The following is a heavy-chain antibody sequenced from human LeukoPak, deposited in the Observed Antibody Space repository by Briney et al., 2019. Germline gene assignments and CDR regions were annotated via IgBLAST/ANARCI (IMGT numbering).Heavy chain of an antibody. CDR1: GYTFTSYG. V-gene: IGHV1-18*01. J-gene: IGHJ6*03. D-gene: IGHD6-6*01. Sequence: ASVKVSCKASGYTFTSYGISWVRQAPGQGLEWMGWISAYNGHTNYAQKLQGRVTMTTDTSTSTAYMELRSLRSDDTAVYYCASLKQLVPYYYYYYMDVWGKGTTVTVSS. CDR3: ASLKQLVPYYYYYYMDV. CDR2: ISAYNGHT.